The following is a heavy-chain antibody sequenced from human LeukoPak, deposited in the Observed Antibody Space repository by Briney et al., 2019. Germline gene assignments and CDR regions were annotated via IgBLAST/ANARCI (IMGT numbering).Heavy chain of an antibody. V-gene: IGHV3-7*01. CDR3: ARTSDTSGRLYWYFDL. Sequence: PGGSLRLSCAASRFTFSGYWMTWVRQAPGKGLEWVANIKQDGSEKFYVDSVKGRFTVSRDNAKNSLYLQMNSLRVEDTAVYYCARTSDTSGRLYWYFDLWGRGTLVTVSS. J-gene: IGHJ2*01. CDR2: IKQDGSEK. CDR1: RFTFSGYW. D-gene: IGHD3-22*01.